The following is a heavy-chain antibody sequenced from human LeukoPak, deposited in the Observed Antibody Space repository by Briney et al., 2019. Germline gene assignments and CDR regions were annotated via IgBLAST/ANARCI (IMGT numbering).Heavy chain of an antibody. Sequence: LAGGSLRLSCAASGFTFSDYWIHWVRQAPGKGLVWVSRISTDGSITNYADSVKGRFTISRDNAKNTLYLQMSSLRAEDTAVYYCARDRGPRTGFMVREAYDYWGQGTLVTVSS. CDR2: ISTDGSIT. D-gene: IGHD3-10*01. CDR3: ARDRGPRTGFMVREAYDY. CDR1: GFTFSDYW. J-gene: IGHJ4*02. V-gene: IGHV3-74*01.